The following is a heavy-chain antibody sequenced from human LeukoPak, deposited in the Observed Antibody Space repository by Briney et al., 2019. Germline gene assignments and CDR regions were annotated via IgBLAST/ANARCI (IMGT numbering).Heavy chain of an antibody. J-gene: IGHJ4*02. Sequence: GGSLRLSCAASGFTFSSYAMSWVRQAPGKGLEWVSAISGSGGSTYYADSVKGRFTISRDNSRDTLYLQMNSLRAEDTAVYYLSKGYYDYVLGSYYFDYWGQGTLVTVSS. CDR2: ISGSGGST. CDR1: GFTFSSYA. D-gene: IGHD3-16*01. CDR3: SKGYYDYVLGSYYFDY. V-gene: IGHV3-23*01.